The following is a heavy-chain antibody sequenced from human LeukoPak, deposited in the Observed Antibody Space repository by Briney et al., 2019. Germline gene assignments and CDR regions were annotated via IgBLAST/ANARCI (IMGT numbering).Heavy chain of an antibody. CDR1: GGSISSYY. V-gene: IGHV4-4*07. Sequence: SETLSLTCTVSGGSISSYYWSWIRQPAGKGLEWIGRIYTSGSTNYNPSLKSRVTMSLDTSKNQFSLKLSSVTAADTAVYYYARTVRRDFWSGSWYFDLWGRGTLVIVSS. D-gene: IGHD3-3*01. CDR2: IYTSGST. J-gene: IGHJ2*01. CDR3: ARTVRRDFWSGSWYFDL.